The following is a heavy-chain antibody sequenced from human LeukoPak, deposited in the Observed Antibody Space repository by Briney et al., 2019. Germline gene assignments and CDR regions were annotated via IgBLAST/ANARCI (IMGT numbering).Heavy chain of an antibody. CDR3: ARVVVPAAMALGY. Sequence: GGSLRLSCAASGFTFSSYAMHWVRQAPGKGLEWVAVISYDGSNKYYADSVKGRFTISRDNSKNTLYLQMNSLRAEDTAVYYCARVVVPAAMALGYWGQGTLVTVSS. CDR1: GFTFSSYA. CDR2: ISYDGSNK. D-gene: IGHD2-2*01. J-gene: IGHJ4*02. V-gene: IGHV3-30-3*01.